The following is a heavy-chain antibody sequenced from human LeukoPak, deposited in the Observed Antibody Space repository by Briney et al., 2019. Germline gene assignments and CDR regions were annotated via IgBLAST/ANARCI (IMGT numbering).Heavy chain of an antibody. Sequence: SETLSLTCAVYGGSFSGYYWNWIRQPPGKGLEWIGEINHSGRTNYNPSLKSRVAIPLDTSKNQFSLRLTSVTAADTAVYYCARHGGLVRGFSDAFDIWGQGTMVTVSS. D-gene: IGHD3-10*01. CDR1: GGSFSGYY. J-gene: IGHJ3*02. V-gene: IGHV4-34*01. CDR3: ARHGGLVRGFSDAFDI. CDR2: INHSGRT.